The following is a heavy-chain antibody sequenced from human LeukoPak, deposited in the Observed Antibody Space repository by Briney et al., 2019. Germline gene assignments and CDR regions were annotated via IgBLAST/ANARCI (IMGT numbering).Heavy chain of an antibody. D-gene: IGHD3-10*01. J-gene: IGHJ5*02. CDR1: GGSFSGYY. Sequence: SETLSLTCAVYGGSFSGYYWSWIRQPPGKGLEWIGEINHSGSTNYNPSPKSRVTISVDTSKNQFSLKLSSVTAADTAVYYCARGGSLLITMVRGVNSRGWFDPWGQGTLVTVSS. CDR3: ARGGSLLITMVRGVNSRGWFDP. CDR2: INHSGST. V-gene: IGHV4-34*01.